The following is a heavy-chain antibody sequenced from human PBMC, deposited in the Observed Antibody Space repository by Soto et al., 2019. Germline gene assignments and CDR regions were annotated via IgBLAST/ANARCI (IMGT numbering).Heavy chain of an antibody. CDR3: TKGTYFDFWRNWFDP. D-gene: IGHD3-3*01. V-gene: IGHV3-23*01. Sequence: PGGSLRLSCAASGFTFSSYGMHWVRQAPGKGLEWVSAISGSGGSTDYADSVKGRFTISRDNSKNTLYLQMNSLRAEDTAVYYCTKGTYFDFWRNWFDPWGQGTLVTVSS. CDR2: ISGSGGST. J-gene: IGHJ5*02. CDR1: GFTFSSYG.